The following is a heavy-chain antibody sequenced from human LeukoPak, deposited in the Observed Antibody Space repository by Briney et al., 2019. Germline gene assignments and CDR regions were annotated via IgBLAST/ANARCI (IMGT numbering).Heavy chain of an antibody. CDR3: ARGSYCSSTSCYQDY. CDR1: GGSISSGGYY. D-gene: IGHD2-2*01. V-gene: IGHV4-31*03. Sequence: SETLSLTCTVSGGSISSGGYYWSWIRQHPGKGLEWIGYIYYSGSTYYNPSLKSRVTISVDTSKNQFSLKLSSVTAADTAVYYCARGSYCSSTSCYQDYWGQGTLVTVSS. J-gene: IGHJ4*02. CDR2: IYYSGST.